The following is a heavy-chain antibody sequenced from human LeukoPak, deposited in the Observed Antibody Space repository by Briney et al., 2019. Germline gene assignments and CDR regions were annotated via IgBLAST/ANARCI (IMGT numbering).Heavy chain of an antibody. V-gene: IGHV3-23*01. J-gene: IGHJ6*02. Sequence: GGSLRLSCVASGLTFSSYAMSWVRQAPGKGLEWVSAISGSGGSTYYADSVKGRFTISRDNSKNTLYLQMNCLRAEDTAVYYCAKADRTDTYYYYGMDVWGQGTTVTVSS. D-gene: IGHD5-18*01. CDR2: ISGSGGST. CDR1: GLTFSSYA. CDR3: AKADRTDTYYYYGMDV.